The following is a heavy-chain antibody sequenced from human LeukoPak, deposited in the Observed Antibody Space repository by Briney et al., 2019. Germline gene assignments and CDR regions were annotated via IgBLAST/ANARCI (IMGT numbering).Heavy chain of an antibody. V-gene: IGHV3-53*01. CDR2: INSGSGT. CDR3: ARDPLN. J-gene: IGHJ4*02. Sequence: GGSLRLSCAASGFTVSSNYMGWVRQAPGKGLEWVSVINSGSGTSYADSVKGRFTISRDNSKNTLYLQMNSLRAEDTAVYYCARDPLNWGQGTLVTVPS. CDR1: GFTVSSNY.